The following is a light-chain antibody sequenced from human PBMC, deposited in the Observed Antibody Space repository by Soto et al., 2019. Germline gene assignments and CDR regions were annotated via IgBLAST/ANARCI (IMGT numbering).Light chain of an antibody. V-gene: IGKV3-20*01. CDR3: QQYGSSPYT. Sequence: EIVLTQSPGTLSLSPGGRATLSCRASQSISSSYLAWYQQKPGQAPRLLIYGVSSRATGIPDRFSGSGSGKDFTLTISRLEPEYFAVFYCQQYGSSPYTFGQGTKLEI. CDR1: QSISSSY. CDR2: GVS. J-gene: IGKJ2*01.